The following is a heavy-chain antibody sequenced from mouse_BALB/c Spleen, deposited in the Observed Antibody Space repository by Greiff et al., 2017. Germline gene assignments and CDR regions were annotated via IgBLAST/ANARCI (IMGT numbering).Heavy chain of an antibody. D-gene: IGHD1-2*01. CDR2: IDPANGNT. CDR3: ASYYGPDY. J-gene: IGHJ2*01. V-gene: IGHV14-3*02. CDR1: GFTIKDTY. Sequence: EVQLQQSGAELVKPGASLKLSCTASGFTIKDTYMHWVQQRPEQGLEWIGRIDPANGNTKYDPKFQGKATITANPSSNTAYLQISSLTSEDTAGYYCASYYGPDYWGQGTTLTVSS.